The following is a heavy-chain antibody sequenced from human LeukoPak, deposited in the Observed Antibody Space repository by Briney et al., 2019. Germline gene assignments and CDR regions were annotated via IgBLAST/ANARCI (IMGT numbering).Heavy chain of an antibody. J-gene: IGHJ3*02. Sequence: GASVKVSCRASGYTFTDYNVHWVRQAPGHGLEWMGWISPNSSGTTYAQNFKGRVTMTRDTSISTAYMDLARLTSDDTAVYFCAGEREVVDSAYQAFDIWGQGTVVTVSS. V-gene: IGHV1-2*02. D-gene: IGHD2-15*01. CDR1: GYTFTDYN. CDR3: AGEREVVDSAYQAFDI. CDR2: ISPNSSGT.